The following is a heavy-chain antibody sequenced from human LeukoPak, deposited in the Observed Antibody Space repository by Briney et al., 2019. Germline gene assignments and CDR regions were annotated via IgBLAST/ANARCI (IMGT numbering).Heavy chain of an antibody. J-gene: IGHJ4*02. CDR3: ARHWVGWHRNDYSNYRLDY. D-gene: IGHD4-11*01. CDR2: IYPDDSDT. CDR1: GYRFNYYW. Sequence: GESLKISCQGSGYRFNYYWIGWVRQMPGKGLEWMGIIYPDDSDTKYSPSFQGQVTISADKSINTAYLQWSSLKASDTAMYYCARHWVGWHRNDYSNYRLDYWGQGTLVTVSS. V-gene: IGHV5-51*01.